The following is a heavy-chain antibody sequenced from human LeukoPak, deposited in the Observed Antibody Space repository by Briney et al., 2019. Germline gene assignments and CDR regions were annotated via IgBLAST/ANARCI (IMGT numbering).Heavy chain of an antibody. CDR1: GFTFSSYA. Sequence: AGGSLRLSCAASGFTFSSYAMSWVRQAPGKGLEWVSVISGSGGSTYYADSVKGRFTISRDNSKNTLYLQMNSLRAEDTAVYYCAKGSQRSYDSSGYYYWGQGTLVTVSS. J-gene: IGHJ4*02. CDR2: ISGSGGST. CDR3: AKGSQRSYDSSGYYY. D-gene: IGHD3-22*01. V-gene: IGHV3-23*01.